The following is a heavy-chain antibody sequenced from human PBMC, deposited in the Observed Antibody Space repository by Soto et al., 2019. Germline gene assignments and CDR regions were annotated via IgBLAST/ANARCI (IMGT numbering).Heavy chain of an antibody. D-gene: IGHD4-17*01. J-gene: IGHJ4*02. V-gene: IGHV3-74*01. CDR1: GFTFSSYW. CDR3: ARGNYGGKSGDY. Sequence: EVQLVESGGGLVQPGGSLRLSCAASGFTFSSYWMHWVRQAPGKGLVWVSRINSDGSSANYADSVKGRFTISRDNAKNTLYLQMNSLRAEDTAVYYCARGNYGGKSGDYWGQGTLVTVSS. CDR2: INSDGSSA.